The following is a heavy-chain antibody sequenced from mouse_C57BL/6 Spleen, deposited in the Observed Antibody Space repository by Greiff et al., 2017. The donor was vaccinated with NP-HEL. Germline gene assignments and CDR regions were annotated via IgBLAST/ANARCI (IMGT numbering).Heavy chain of an antibody. CDR2: INPSTGGT. J-gene: IGHJ2*01. CDR3: ARRRQSYYLGY. D-gene: IGHD3-2*01. CDR1: GYSFTGYY. V-gene: IGHV1-42*01. Sequence: EVQLVQSGPELVKPGASVKISCKASGYSFTGYYMNWVKQSPEKSLEWIGEINPSTGGTTYNQKFKAKATLTVDKHSSTAYMQLQILTSDDSAVYYCARRRQSYYLGYWSQSTPLTVSS.